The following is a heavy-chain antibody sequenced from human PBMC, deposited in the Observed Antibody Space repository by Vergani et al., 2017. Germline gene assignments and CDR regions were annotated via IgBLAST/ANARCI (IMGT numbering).Heavy chain of an antibody. CDR1: GGSISSYY. D-gene: IGHD1-26*01. CDR2: IYYSGST. J-gene: IGHJ4*02. V-gene: IGHV4-59*01. Sequence: QVQLQESGPGLVKPSETLSLTCTVSGGSISSYYWSWIRQPPGKGLEWIGYIYYSGSTNYNPSLKSRVTISVDTSKNQFSLKRGSVTAADTAVYYCARGTGGALYYWGQGTLVTVSS. CDR3: ARGTGGALYY.